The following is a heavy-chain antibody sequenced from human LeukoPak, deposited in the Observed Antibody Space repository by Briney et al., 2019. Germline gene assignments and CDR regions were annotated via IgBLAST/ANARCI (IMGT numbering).Heavy chain of an antibody. Sequence: SQTLSLTCTVSGGSISSGGYYWSWIRQHPGKGLEWIGYIYYSGSTYYNPSLKSRVTISVDTSKNQFSLKLSSVTAADTAVYYCARDVPSYYYDSSGRGGHWFDPWGQGTLVTVSS. CDR1: GGSISSGGYY. V-gene: IGHV4-31*03. CDR3: ARDVPSYYYDSSGRGGHWFDP. CDR2: IYYSGST. J-gene: IGHJ5*02. D-gene: IGHD3-22*01.